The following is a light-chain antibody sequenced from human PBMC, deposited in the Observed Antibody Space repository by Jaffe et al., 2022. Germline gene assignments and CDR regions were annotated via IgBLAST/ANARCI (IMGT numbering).Light chain of an antibody. CDR2: KAS. Sequence: DIQMTQSPSTLSASVGDRVTITCRASQSIGSWLAWYQQKPGKAPKVLIYKASSLESGVPSRFSGSGSGTEFTLTISSLQPDDFASYYCQQYKSNLLTFGPGTKVDIK. CDR1: QSIGSW. J-gene: IGKJ3*01. V-gene: IGKV1-5*03. CDR3: QQYKSNLLT.